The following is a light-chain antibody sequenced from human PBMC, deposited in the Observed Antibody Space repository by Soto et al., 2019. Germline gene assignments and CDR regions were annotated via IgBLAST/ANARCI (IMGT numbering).Light chain of an antibody. J-gene: IGKJ5*01. CDR3: QQYDNLPIT. CDR1: QTITSL. V-gene: IGKV1-33*01. Sequence: DIQMTQSPSTLSASVGDRVTIACRASQTITSLLAWNQHKPGKAPKLLIYDASNLETGVPSRFSGSGSGTDFTFTISSLQPEDIATYYCQQYDNLPITFGQGTRLEIK. CDR2: DAS.